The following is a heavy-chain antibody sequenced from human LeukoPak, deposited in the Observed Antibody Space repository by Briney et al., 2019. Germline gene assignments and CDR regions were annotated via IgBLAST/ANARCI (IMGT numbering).Heavy chain of an antibody. V-gene: IGHV1-18*01. D-gene: IGHD1-26*01. CDR3: ASAGIDRWELLTHAFDI. CDR1: GYTFTSYG. CDR2: IDVYNGNT. J-gene: IGHJ3*02. Sequence: ASVKVSCKASGYTFTSYGINWVRQAPGQGLEWMGWIDVYNGNTNNAQKLQGRVTMTTDTSTSTAYMELRSLRSDDTAVYYCASAGIDRWELLTHAFDIWGQGTMVTVSS.